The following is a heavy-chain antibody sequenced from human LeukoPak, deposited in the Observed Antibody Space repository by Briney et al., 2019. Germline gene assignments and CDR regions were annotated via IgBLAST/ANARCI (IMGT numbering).Heavy chain of an antibody. Sequence: SETLSLTCTVSGGSITSYYWTWVRQPPGKGLEWIGYGCYSGTTNYNPSLKSRVTISVDASKNQFSLKVSSVTAADTAVYHCARDAYSSGYYFFDYWGQGTLVTVSS. D-gene: IGHD6-19*01. CDR1: GGSITSYY. CDR2: GCYSGTT. V-gene: IGHV4-59*01. CDR3: ARDAYSSGYYFFDY. J-gene: IGHJ4*02.